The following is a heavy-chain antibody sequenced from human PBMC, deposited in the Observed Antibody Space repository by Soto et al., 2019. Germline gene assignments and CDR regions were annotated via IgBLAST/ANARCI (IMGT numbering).Heavy chain of an antibody. CDR1: GFTFSSYS. J-gene: IGHJ5*02. D-gene: IGHD5-12*01. Sequence: GGSLRLSCAASGFTFSSYSMNWVRQAPGKGLEWVSYISSSSSTIYYADSVKGRFTISRDNAKNSLYLQMNSLRAEDTAVYYCARGVKWLRRWYNWFDPWGQGTLVTVSS. V-gene: IGHV3-48*04. CDR3: ARGVKWLRRWYNWFDP. CDR2: ISSSSSTI.